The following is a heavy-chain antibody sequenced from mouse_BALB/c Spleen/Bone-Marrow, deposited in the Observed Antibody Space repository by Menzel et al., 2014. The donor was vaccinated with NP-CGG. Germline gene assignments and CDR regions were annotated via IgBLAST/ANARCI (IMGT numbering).Heavy chain of an antibody. V-gene: IGHV1S56*01. CDR2: IYPGNVNA. D-gene: IGHD1-1*01. Sequence: QVQLQQSGPELVKPGASVRISCKASGYTFTSYYIHWVQQRPGQGLEWIGWIYPGNVNAKYNEKFKGKATLTADKSSSTAYMQLSSLTSEDSAVYFCARWGTTVVDAMDYWGQGTSVTVSS. CDR3: ARWGTTVVDAMDY. CDR1: GYTFTSYY. J-gene: IGHJ4*01.